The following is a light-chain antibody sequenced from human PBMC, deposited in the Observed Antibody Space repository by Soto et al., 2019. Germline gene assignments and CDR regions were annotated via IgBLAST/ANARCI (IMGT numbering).Light chain of an antibody. V-gene: IGLV2-14*01. CDR2: EVI. CDR3: NSFTTSDTWV. Sequence: QSALTQPASVSGSPGQSITISCTGTSSDVGAYNFVSWYQQHPGRAPKLMIYEVINRPSGVSVRFSGSKSGNTASLTISGLQAEDEADYYCNSFTTSDTWVFGGGTQLTVL. J-gene: IGLJ2*01. CDR1: SSDVGAYNF.